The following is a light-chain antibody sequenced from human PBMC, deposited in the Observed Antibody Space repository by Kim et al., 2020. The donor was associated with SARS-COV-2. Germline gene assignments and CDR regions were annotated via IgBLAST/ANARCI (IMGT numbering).Light chain of an antibody. J-gene: IGKJ2*01. Sequence: DIQMTQSPSSLSASVGDRVTLTCRASQNIRSLLNWYQQIPGKAPKLLIYGASSLQSGVPSNFSGRGSGTDFTLTISSLQLEDFGTYFCQQSYTTPYTFGQGTKLEI. V-gene: IGKV1-39*01. CDR1: QNIRSL. CDR2: GAS. CDR3: QQSYTTPYT.